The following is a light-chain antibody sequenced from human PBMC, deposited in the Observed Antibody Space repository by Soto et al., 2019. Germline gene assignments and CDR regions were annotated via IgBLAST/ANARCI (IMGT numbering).Light chain of an antibody. CDR1: QGITND. CDR2: AAS. J-gene: IGKJ1*01. Sequence: AIQMTQSPSSLSASVGDRVTITCRASQGITNDLGWYQQKPGKAPKLLIYAASILQSGVPSRFSGCGSGTDFTLTITSLQPEDFATYICLQDYNYPRTFGQGTKVEIK. CDR3: LQDYNYPRT. V-gene: IGKV1-6*01.